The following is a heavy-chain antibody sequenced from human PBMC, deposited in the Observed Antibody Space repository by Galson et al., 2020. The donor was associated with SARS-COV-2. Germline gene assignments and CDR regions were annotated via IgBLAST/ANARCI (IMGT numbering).Heavy chain of an antibody. Sequence: SETLSLTCTVSGGSISSSSYYWGWIRQPPGKGLEWIGSIYYSGSTYYNPALKSRVTISVDTSKNQFSLKLSSVTAADTAVYYCAPQHRVPENNWYCDLWGRGTLVTVSS. CDR1: GGSISSSSYY. CDR2: IYYSGST. CDR3: APQHRVPENNWYCDL. D-gene: IGHD2-2*01. V-gene: IGHV4-39*01. J-gene: IGHJ2*01.